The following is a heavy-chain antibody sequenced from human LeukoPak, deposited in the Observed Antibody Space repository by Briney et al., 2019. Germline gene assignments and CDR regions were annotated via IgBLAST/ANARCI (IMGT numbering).Heavy chain of an antibody. J-gene: IGHJ4*02. CDR1: GFTFSSYW. D-gene: IGHD6-19*01. V-gene: IGHV3-7*01. CDR2: IKQDGSEK. Sequence: GGSLRLSCAASGFTFSSYWMSWVRQAPGKGLEWVANIKQDGSEKYYVDSVKGRFTVSRDNAKNSLYLQMNSLRAEDTAVYYCARNPVAGDFDYWGQGTLVTVSS. CDR3: ARNPVAGDFDY.